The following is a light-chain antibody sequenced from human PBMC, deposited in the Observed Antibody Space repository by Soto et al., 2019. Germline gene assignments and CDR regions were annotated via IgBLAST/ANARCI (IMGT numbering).Light chain of an antibody. V-gene: IGKV1-9*01. CDR3: QQLRMSPST. CDR2: AAS. Sequence: IQLTQSPSSLSASVGDRVTITCRASQDIAIYLAWYQQKPGEAPKLLIYAASTLYGGVPARFSGSGSGTDFDLNITSLQAEDFAKYYCQQLRMSPSTFGGGTKVEIK. J-gene: IGKJ4*01. CDR1: QDIAIY.